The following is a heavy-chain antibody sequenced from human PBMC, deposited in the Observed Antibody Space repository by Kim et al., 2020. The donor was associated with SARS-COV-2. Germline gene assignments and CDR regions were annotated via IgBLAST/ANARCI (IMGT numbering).Heavy chain of an antibody. CDR2: ITDTGRTQ. J-gene: IGHJ2*01. CDR1: GFNVRNYF. Sequence: GGSLRLXCAASGFNVRNYFMNWVRQAPGKGPVWISRITDTGRTQSYADSVKGRFTTSRDNTKNTLDLEMTSLRAEDTAIDYWARDGGFTNHDWYFDLWGRGTLVTFSS. D-gene: IGHD3-16*01. V-gene: IGHV3-74*01. CDR3: ARDGGFTNHDWYFDL.